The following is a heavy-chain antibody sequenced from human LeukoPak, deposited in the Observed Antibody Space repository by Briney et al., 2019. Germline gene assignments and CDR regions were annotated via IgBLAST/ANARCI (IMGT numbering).Heavy chain of an antibody. CDR2: INTDGSST. Sequence: GGSLRLSCAASGITFSSYWMHWVRQAPGKGLVWVSRINTDGSSTSYADSVKGRFTISRDNAKNTLYLQMNSLRAEDTAVYYCARAYDFWSGYYRTLHNAFDIWGQGTMVTVSS. J-gene: IGHJ3*02. D-gene: IGHD3-3*01. CDR3: ARAYDFWSGYYRTLHNAFDI. CDR1: GITFSSYW. V-gene: IGHV3-74*01.